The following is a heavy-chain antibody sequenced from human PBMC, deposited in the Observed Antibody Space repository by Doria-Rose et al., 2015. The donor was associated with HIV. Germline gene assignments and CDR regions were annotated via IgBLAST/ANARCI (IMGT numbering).Heavy chain of an antibody. CDR2: IRGSGDT. CDR1: GFILNTYV. CDR3: AKSLSALNSFDY. V-gene: IGHV3-23*01. J-gene: IGHJ4*02. D-gene: IGHD1-1*01. Sequence: PGGSLRLSCAASGFILNTYVMNWVHQAPGKELEWVSSIRGSGDTYYSDSVKGRFTISRDNSKNTLFLQMNSLRAEDTAVYYCAKSLSALNSFDYWGQGTLVTVSS.